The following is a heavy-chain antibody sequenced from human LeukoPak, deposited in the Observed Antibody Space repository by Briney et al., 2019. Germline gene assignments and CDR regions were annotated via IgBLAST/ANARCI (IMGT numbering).Heavy chain of an antibody. CDR2: IYHSGST. D-gene: IGHD4-23*01. J-gene: IGHJ5*02. V-gene: IGHV4-38-2*02. CDR3: ARGKRSHYGGNSRGGPRWFDP. CDR1: GYSISSGYY. Sequence: SETLSLTCTVSGYSISSGYYWGWIRQPPGKGLEWIGSIYHSGSTYYNPSLKSRVTISVDTSKNQFSLKLSSVTAADTAVYYCARGKRSHYGGNSRGGPRWFDPWGQGTLVTVSS.